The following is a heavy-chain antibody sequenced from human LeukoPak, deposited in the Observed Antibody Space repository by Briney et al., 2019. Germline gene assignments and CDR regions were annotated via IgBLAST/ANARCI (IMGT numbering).Heavy chain of an antibody. D-gene: IGHD3-22*01. CDR1: GGTFSSYA. V-gene: IGHV1-69*05. J-gene: IGHJ4*02. CDR2: IIPIFGTA. CDR3: ATENPEYYYDSSGLTPLDY. Sequence: SVKVSCKASGGTFSSYAISWVRQAPGQGLEWMGGIIPIFGTANYAQKFQGRVTITTDESTSTAYMELSSLRSEDTAVYYCATENPEYYYDSSGLTPLDYWGQGTLVTVSS.